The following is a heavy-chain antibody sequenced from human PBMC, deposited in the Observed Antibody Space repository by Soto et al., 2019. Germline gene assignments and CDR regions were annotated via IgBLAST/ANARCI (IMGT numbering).Heavy chain of an antibody. CDR1: GFTFISYA. CDR2: ISGGGDVT. CDR3: ARKVPGSTTRPDYWYFDL. J-gene: IGHJ2*01. Sequence: EVQLLESGGGLVEPGGSLRLSCAASGFTFISYAMNWVRQAPGKGLQWVSAISGGGDVTFYADSVKGRFTISRDNSRNTVTLLMNSLGADDTAVYYCARKVPGSTTRPDYWYFDLWGRGTLVTVSS. D-gene: IGHD3-10*01. V-gene: IGHV3-23*01.